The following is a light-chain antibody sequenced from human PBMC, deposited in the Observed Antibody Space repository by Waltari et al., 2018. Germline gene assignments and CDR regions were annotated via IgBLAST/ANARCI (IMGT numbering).Light chain of an antibody. CDR3: SSYTTSSAPGV. V-gene: IGLV2-14*03. J-gene: IGLJ1*01. CDR1: DSAVGAYDF. Sequence: QSALTQPASVSGSPGQSITISCSGTDSAVGAYDFVSWYQQHPGKAPPLIIYDFSNRPSGISNLFSASKSGNTASLTISGLQAEDEADYYCSSYTTSSAPGVFGTGTRVTVL. CDR2: DFS.